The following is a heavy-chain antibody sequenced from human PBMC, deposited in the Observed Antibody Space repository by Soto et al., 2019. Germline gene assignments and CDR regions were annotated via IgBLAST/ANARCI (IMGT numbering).Heavy chain of an antibody. CDR2: ISYDGSNK. Sequence: QVQLVESGGGVVQPGRSLRLSCAASGFTFSSYGMHWVRQAPGKGLEWVAIISYDGSNKYYADSVKGRFTISRDNSKNTLYLQMNSLRAEDTAVYYCAKALRTVVVAATFDYWGQGPLVTVSS. CDR1: GFTFSSYG. J-gene: IGHJ4*02. CDR3: AKALRTVVVAATFDY. V-gene: IGHV3-30*18. D-gene: IGHD2-15*01.